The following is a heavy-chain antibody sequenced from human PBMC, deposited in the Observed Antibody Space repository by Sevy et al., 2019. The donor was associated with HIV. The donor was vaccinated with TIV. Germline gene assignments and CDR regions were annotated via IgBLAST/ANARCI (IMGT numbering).Heavy chain of an antibody. CDR2: IDPSDSYA. Sequence: GESLKISCKRSGYSFTSYWISWVRQMPGKGLEWMGRIDPSDSYANYSPSFQGHVTISADKSISTAYLQWSSLKASDTAMYYCARPGLRGSGSYYDDYWGQGTLVTVSS. CDR1: GYSFTSYW. D-gene: IGHD3-10*01. V-gene: IGHV5-10-1*01. CDR3: ARPGLRGSGSYYDDY. J-gene: IGHJ4*02.